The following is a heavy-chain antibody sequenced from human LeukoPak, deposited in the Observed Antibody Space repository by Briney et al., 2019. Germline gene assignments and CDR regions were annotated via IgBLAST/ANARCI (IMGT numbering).Heavy chain of an antibody. V-gene: IGHV3-30*18. J-gene: IGHJ4*02. CDR2: ISYDGSNK. CDR3: AKLDGSGYLVDY. D-gene: IGHD3-22*01. Sequence: PGGSLRLSCAASGFTFSSYGMHWVRQAPGKGLEWVAVISYDGSNKYYADSVKGRFTISRDNSKNTLYLQMNSLRAEDTAVYYCAKLDGSGYLVDYWGQGTLVTVSS. CDR1: GFTFSSYG.